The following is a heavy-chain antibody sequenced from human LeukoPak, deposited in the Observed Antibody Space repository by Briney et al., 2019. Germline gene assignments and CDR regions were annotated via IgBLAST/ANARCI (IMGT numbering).Heavy chain of an antibody. CDR3: ARVSAYDSSGYHLDY. CDR2: INPSGGST. V-gene: IGHV1-46*01. Sequence: GASVKVSCKASGYTFTSYYMHWVRQAPGQGLEWMGIINPSGGSTSYAQKFQGRVTMTRDTSISTAYMELSRLRSDDTAVYYCARVSAYDSSGYHLDYWGQGTLVTVSS. D-gene: IGHD3-22*01. J-gene: IGHJ4*02. CDR1: GYTFTSYY.